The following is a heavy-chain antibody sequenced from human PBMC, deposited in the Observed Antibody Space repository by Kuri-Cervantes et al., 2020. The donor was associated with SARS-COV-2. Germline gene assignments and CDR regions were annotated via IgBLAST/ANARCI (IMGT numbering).Heavy chain of an antibody. CDR3: ARANSGVGYCSSTSCGSWTSSYYYYGMDV. Sequence: ASVKVSCKASGGTFSSYAISWVRQAPGQGLEWMGIINPSGGSTSYAQKFQGRVTMTRDTSTSTVYMELSSLRSEDTAVYYCARANSGVGYCSSTSCGSWTSSYYYYGMDVWGQGTTVTVSS. CDR2: INPSGGST. CDR1: GGTFSSYA. D-gene: IGHD2-2*01. J-gene: IGHJ6*02. V-gene: IGHV1-46*01.